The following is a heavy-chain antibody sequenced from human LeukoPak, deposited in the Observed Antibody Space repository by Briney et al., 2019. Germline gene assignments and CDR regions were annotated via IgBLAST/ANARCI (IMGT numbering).Heavy chain of an antibody. CDR2: INHSGST. D-gene: IGHD3-3*01. CDR3: ARGSSPNYDFWSGYPKAIGY. CDR1: GGSFSGYN. V-gene: IGHV4-34*01. J-gene: IGHJ4*02. Sequence: SETLSLTCAVYGGSFSGYNWSWIRQPPGKGLEWIGEINHSGSTNYNPSLKSRVTISVDTSKNQFSLKLRSVTAADTAVYYCARGSSPNYDFWSGYPKAIGYWGQGTLVTVSS.